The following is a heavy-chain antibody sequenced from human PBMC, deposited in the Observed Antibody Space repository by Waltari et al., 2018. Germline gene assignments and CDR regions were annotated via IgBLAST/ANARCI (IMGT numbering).Heavy chain of an antibody. CDR3: ARGGPAYYYYYYMDV. J-gene: IGHJ6*03. V-gene: IGHV1-8*03. Sequence: QVQLVQSGAEVKKPGASVKVSCKASGYTFTSYEINWVRQDTGQGLEWMGWMNPNSGNTGYAQKFQGRVTITRNTSISTAYMELSSLRSEDTAVYYCARGGPAYYYYYYMDVWGKGTTVTISS. CDR1: GYTFTSYE. CDR2: MNPNSGNT. D-gene: IGHD2-2*01.